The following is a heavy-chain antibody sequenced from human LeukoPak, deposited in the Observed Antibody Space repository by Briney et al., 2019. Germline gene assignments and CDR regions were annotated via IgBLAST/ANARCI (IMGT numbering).Heavy chain of an antibody. J-gene: IGHJ4*02. Sequence: ASVKVSCKASGGTFSSYAISWVRQAPGQGLEWMGRIIPILGIANYAQKFQGRVTITADKSTSTAYMELSSLRSEVTAVYYCAREKGLTHNWNYAGLPDHWGQGTLVTVSS. D-gene: IGHD1-7*01. CDR2: IIPILGIA. CDR3: AREKGLTHNWNYAGLPDH. V-gene: IGHV1-69*04. CDR1: GGTFSSYA.